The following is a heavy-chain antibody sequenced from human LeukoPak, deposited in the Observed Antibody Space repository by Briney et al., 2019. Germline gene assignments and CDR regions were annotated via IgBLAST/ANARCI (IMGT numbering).Heavy chain of an antibody. CDR3: ARAPHFFDTSGSRYYFDY. CDR1: GVSINNYY. V-gene: IGHV4-59*01. CDR2: IRYSGST. Sequence: SETLSLTCTVSGVSINNYYWSWIRQPPGKGLEWIGYIRYSGSTNYNPSLKSRVTISVDTSRNQFSLKLNSVTAADTAVYYCARAPHFFDTSGSRYYFDYWGQGALVTVSS. D-gene: IGHD3-22*01. J-gene: IGHJ4*02.